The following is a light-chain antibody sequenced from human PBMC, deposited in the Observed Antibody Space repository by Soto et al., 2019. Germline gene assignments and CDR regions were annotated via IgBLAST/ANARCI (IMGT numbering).Light chain of an antibody. CDR3: QQSYSTPWT. J-gene: IGKJ1*01. CDR1: QSISSY. V-gene: IGKV1-39*01. CDR2: AAS. Sequence: DIQMTQSPSSLSASVGDRVTITCRASQSISSYLNWYQQKPGKAPKLLIYAASSLQSGVTSRFSVSGSGTDFTLSISSLQPEYFATYYCQQSYSTPWTFGQGTKVEIK.